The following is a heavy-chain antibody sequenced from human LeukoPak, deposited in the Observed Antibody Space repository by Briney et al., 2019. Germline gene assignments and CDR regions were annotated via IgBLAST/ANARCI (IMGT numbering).Heavy chain of an antibody. CDR2: IRSKVYGATK. D-gene: IGHD3-22*01. Sequence: GGSLRLSCKTSGFAFSDYTVCWFRQAPGKGLEWVGFIRSKVYGATKEYAASVRGRFTISRDDSKGIAYLQMNSLKTEDTAVYYCTGIDYYDSETPHYWGQGTLVTVSS. CDR1: GFAFSDYT. J-gene: IGHJ4*02. V-gene: IGHV3-49*03. CDR3: TGIDYYDSETPHY.